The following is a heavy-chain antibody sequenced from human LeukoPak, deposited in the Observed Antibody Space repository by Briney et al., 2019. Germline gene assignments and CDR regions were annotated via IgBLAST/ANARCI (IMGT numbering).Heavy chain of an antibody. V-gene: IGHV1-69*06. Sequence: GASVKVSCKASGGTFSSYAISWVRQAPGQGLEWMGGIIPIFGTANYAQKFQGRVTTTADKSTSTAYMELSSLRCEDTAVYYCARDKRESYDTSGYYYWFDPWGQGTLVTVSS. J-gene: IGHJ5*02. CDR3: ARDKRESYDTSGYYYWFDP. D-gene: IGHD3-22*01. CDR1: GGTFSSYA. CDR2: IIPIFGTA.